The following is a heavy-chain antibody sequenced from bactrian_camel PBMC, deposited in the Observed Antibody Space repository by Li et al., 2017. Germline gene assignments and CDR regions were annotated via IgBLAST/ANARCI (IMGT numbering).Heavy chain of an antibody. D-gene: IGHD1*01. CDR1: GYDYSGYC. CDR2: IYVRGGHT. V-gene: IGHV3S40*01. CDR3: AVDQPCNACRGSHCPYPSSYGY. J-gene: IGHJ6*01. Sequence: DVQLVESGGGSVEPGGNLTLACAASGYDYSGYCVGWFRQVEGKEREEVASIYVRGGHTYYSDPVKGRFTISLDRGENMVYLQMNSLKPEDTVMYYCAVDQPCNACRGSHCPYPSSYGYWGQGTQVTVS.